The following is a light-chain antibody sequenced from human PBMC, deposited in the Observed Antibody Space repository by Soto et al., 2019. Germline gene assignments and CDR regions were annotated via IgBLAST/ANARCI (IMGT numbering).Light chain of an antibody. CDR2: INSDGSH. V-gene: IGLV4-69*01. J-gene: IGLJ2*01. CDR3: QTWGTGIVT. Sequence: QSVLTQSPSASASPGASVKLTCTLSSGHTNYAIAWHQQQPEKGPRFLMKINSDGSHSKGDGVPDRFSGSSSGAERYCTISSLQSEEEADYYCQTWGTGIVTFGGGTKLTVL. CDR1: SGHTNYA.